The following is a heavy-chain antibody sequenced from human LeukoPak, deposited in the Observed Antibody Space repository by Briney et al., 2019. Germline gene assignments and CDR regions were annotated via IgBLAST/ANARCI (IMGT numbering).Heavy chain of an antibody. V-gene: IGHV3-23*01. D-gene: IGHD4-4*01. CDR1: GFTFSSYA. CDR3: AKGSNYDYYYYGMDV. Sequence: GGSLRLSCAASGFTFSSYAMSWVRQAPGKGLEWVSAISGSGGSTYYADSVKGRFTISRDNSKNTLYLQMYSLRAEDTAVYYCAKGSNYDYYYYGMDVWGQGTTVTVSS. CDR2: ISGSGGST. J-gene: IGHJ6*02.